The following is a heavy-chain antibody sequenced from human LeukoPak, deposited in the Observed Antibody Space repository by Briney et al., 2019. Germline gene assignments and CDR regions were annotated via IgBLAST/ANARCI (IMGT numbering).Heavy chain of an antibody. V-gene: IGHV1-18*01. CDR2: ISAYNGNT. D-gene: IGHD5-18*01. J-gene: IGHJ4*02. Sequence: ATVRVSCKASGYTFTSYGISWVRQAPGQGLEWMGWISAYNGNTNYAQKLQGRVTMTTDTSTSTAYMELRSLRSDDTAVYYCARLGYSYGLFDYWGQGTLVTVSS. CDR3: ARLGYSYGLFDY. CDR1: GYTFTSYG.